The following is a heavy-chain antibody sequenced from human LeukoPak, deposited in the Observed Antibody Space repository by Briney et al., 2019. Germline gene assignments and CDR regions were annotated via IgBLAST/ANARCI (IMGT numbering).Heavy chain of an antibody. D-gene: IGHD2-15*01. CDR1: GGSISSSSYY. CDR3: ARHEGRGCSGGSCYFLAAFDI. V-gene: IGHV4-39*01. CDR2: IYYSGST. J-gene: IGHJ3*02. Sequence: SETLSLTCTVSGGSISSSSYYWGWIRQPPGKGLEWIGSIYYSGSTYYNPSLKSRVTISVDTSKNQFSLKLSSVTAADTAVYYCARHEGRGCSGGSCYFLAAFDIWGQGTMVTVSS.